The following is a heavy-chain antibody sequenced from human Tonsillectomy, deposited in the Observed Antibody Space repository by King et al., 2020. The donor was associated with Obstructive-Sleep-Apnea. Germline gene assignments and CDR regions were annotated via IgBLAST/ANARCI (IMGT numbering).Heavy chain of an antibody. D-gene: IGHD3-22*01. CDR1: GFNFRSYS. V-gene: IGHV3-21*01. CDR3: ARDYYEIAIDY. J-gene: IGHJ4*02. CDR2: ISSSSSYI. Sequence: VQLVESGGGLVKPGGSLRLSCAASGFNFRSYSMNWVRQAPGKGLEWVSSISSSSSYIYYADSVKGRFTISRDNAKYSLYLQMNSLRAEDTAVYYCARDYYEIAIDYWGQGTLVTVSS.